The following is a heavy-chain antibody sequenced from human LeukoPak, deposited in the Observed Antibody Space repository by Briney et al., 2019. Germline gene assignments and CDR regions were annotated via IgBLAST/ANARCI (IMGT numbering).Heavy chain of an antibody. V-gene: IGHV4-34*01. Sequence: SETLSLTCAVYGSFSDHSWSWVRQPPGKGLEWIGEIDEWRRTSYNPSLKSRVTMSVDTSKNQFSLKMSSVTAADTAVYYCVRDVSQRRHFDYWGQGTLVTVSS. J-gene: IGHJ4*02. D-gene: IGHD1-1*01. CDR2: IDEWRRT. CDR1: GSFSDHS. CDR3: VRDVSQRRHFDY.